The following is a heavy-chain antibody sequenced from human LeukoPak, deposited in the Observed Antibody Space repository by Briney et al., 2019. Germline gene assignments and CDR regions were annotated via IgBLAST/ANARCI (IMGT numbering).Heavy chain of an antibody. D-gene: IGHD3-10*01. Sequence: ASVKVSCKASGCTFTSYDINWVRQATGQGLEWMGWMNPNSGNTGYAQKFQGRVTITRNTSISTAYMELNSLRSEDTAVYYCARARFGEYLAFDIWGQGTMVTVSS. CDR2: MNPNSGNT. J-gene: IGHJ3*02. CDR3: ARARFGEYLAFDI. CDR1: GCTFTSYD. V-gene: IGHV1-8*03.